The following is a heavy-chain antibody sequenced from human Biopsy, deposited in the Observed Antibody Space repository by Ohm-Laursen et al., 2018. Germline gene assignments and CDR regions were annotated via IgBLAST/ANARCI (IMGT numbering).Heavy chain of an antibody. CDR1: GGTFINYA. Sequence: ASVKVSCKASGGTFINYAISWVRQAPGQGLEWLGGNIPILGTGNYAQKFQDRVTVAADTSTSTATMELRSLRSDDTAVYYCALQSVAQMKNFDYWGQGTLVTVSS. CDR3: ALQSVAQMKNFDY. J-gene: IGHJ4*02. D-gene: IGHD6-19*01. CDR2: NIPILGTG. V-gene: IGHV1-69*06.